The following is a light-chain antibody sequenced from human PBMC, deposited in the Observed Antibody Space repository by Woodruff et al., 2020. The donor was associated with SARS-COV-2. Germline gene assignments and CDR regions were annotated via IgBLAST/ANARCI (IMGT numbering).Light chain of an antibody. CDR1: QSISSY. Sequence: QSPSSLSASVGDRVTITCRASQSISSYLNWYQQKPGKAPKLLIYAASSLQSGVPSRFSGSGSGTDFTLTISSLQPEDFATYYCQQSYSTPRTFGQ. J-gene: IGKJ1*01. V-gene: IGKV1-39*01. CDR2: AAS. CDR3: QQSYSTPRT.